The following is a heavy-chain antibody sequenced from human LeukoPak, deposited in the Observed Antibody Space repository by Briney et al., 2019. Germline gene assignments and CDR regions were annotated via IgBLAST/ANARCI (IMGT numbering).Heavy chain of an antibody. CDR3: ARGARRGEINLPY. V-gene: IGHV1-8*02. CDR2: MNPNSGST. J-gene: IGHJ4*02. Sequence: ASVKVSCKASGYTFTSYYMHWVRQAPGQGLEWMGWMNPNSGSTGYAQKFQGRVTMTRNTSISTAYMEVSNLRSEDTAVYYCARGARRGEINLPYWGQGTLVTVSS. CDR1: GYTFTSYY. D-gene: IGHD2-21*01.